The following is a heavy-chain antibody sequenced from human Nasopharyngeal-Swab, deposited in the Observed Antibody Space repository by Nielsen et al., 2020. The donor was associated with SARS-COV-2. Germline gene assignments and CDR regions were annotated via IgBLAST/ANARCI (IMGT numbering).Heavy chain of an antibody. D-gene: IGHD7-27*01. CDR3: ARDALTGGVDY. CDR2: IKQDGSEK. Sequence: GESLKISCAASGFTFRSHAMSWVRQAPGKGLEWVANIKQDGSEKYYVDSVKGRFTISRDNAKNSLYLQMNSLRAEDTAVYYCARDALTGGVDYWGQGTLVTVSS. CDR1: GFTFRSHA. V-gene: IGHV3-7*03. J-gene: IGHJ4*02.